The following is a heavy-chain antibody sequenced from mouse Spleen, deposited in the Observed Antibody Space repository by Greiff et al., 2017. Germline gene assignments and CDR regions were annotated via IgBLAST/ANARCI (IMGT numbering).Heavy chain of an antibody. D-gene: IGHD2-4*01. Sequence: VQLQQPGAELVMPGASVKLSCKASGYTFTSYWMHWVKQRPGQGLEWIGEIDPSDSYTNYNQKFKGKATLTVDKSSSTAYMQLSSLTSEDSAVYYCARFYDYAYWGQGTTLTVSS. V-gene: IGHV1-69*01. CDR2: IDPSDSYT. CDR3: ARFYDYAY. CDR1: GYTFTSYW. J-gene: IGHJ2*01.